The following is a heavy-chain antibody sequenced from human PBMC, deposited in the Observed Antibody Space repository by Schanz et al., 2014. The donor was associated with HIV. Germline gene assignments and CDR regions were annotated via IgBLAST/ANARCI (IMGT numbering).Heavy chain of an antibody. V-gene: IGHV3-23*01. CDR1: GFTFSSYA. CDR3: ARVLHLVLGNYGMDV. CDR2: ISGSGGDT. J-gene: IGHJ6*02. D-gene: IGHD6-13*01. Sequence: EEQLLQSGGGLVQPGGSMRLFCEASGFTFSSYAMNWVRQAPGKGLEWVSGISGSGGDTYYADSVKGRFTISRDNSKNTLYLQMNSLRAEDTAVYYCARVLHLVLGNYGMDVWGQGTTVTVSS.